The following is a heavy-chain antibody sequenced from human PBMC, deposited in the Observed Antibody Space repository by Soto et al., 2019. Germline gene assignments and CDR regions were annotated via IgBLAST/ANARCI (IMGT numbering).Heavy chain of an antibody. J-gene: IGHJ4*02. CDR1: GFSLTTSGVG. V-gene: IGHV2-5*01. Sequence: SGPTLVNPKQTLTLTFTFSGFSLTTSGVGVGWIRQPPGKALEWLALIYWNDDKRYSPSLKSRLTITKDTSKNQVVLTMTNMDPADTATYYCTHRGTYSSGGYYFDSWGQGTLVTVSS. CDR3: THRGTYSSGGYYFDS. D-gene: IGHD6-19*01. CDR2: IYWNDDK.